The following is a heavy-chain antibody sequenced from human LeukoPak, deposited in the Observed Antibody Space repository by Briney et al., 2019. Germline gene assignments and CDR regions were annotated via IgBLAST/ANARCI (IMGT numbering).Heavy chain of an antibody. Sequence: GGSLRLSCAASGFTFSSYAMSWVRQAPGKGLEWVSAISGSGGSTYYADSVKGRFTISRDNAKNSLYLQMNSLRVEDRAVYYCARDVDGDSFFDYWGQGTLVTVYS. J-gene: IGHJ4*02. V-gene: IGHV3-23*01. CDR3: ARDVDGDSFFDY. CDR2: ISGSGGST. CDR1: GFTFSSYA. D-gene: IGHD4-17*01.